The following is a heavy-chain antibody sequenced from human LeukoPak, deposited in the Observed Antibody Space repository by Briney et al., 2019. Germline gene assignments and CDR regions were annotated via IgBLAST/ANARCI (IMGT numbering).Heavy chain of an antibody. V-gene: IGHV1-69*06. CDR3: ARGPIVVVTAANFDY. Sequence: GASVKVSCKASGGTFSSYAIIWVRQAPGQGLEWMGRIFPIFGTANYAQKFQGRVTITADKSTSTAYVELSSLRSEDTAVYYCARGPIVVVTAANFDYWGQGTLVTVSS. D-gene: IGHD2-21*02. CDR1: GGTFSSYA. J-gene: IGHJ4*02. CDR2: IFPIFGTA.